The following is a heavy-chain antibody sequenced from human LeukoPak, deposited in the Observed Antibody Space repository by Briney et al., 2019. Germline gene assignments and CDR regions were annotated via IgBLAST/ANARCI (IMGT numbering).Heavy chain of an antibody. CDR3: ARRTRDRAGSCYRCFDY. J-gene: IGHJ4*02. Sequence: KSSETLSLTCTVSGGSISSSSYYWGWIRQPPGKGLEWIGSIYYSGSTYYNPSLKSRVTISVDTSKNQFSLKLSSVTAADTAVYYCARRTRDRAGSCYRCFDYWGQGTLVTVSS. CDR1: GGSISSSSYY. V-gene: IGHV4-39*07. CDR2: IYYSGST. D-gene: IGHD2-15*01.